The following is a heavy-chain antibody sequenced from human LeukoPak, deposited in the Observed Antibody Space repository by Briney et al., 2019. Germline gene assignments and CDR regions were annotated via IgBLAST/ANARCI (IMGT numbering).Heavy chain of an antibody. CDR3: ASSYSSAWNDAFDI. J-gene: IGHJ3*02. CDR1: GFTFSTYS. CDR2: ISSSSSHI. V-gene: IGHV3-21*04. Sequence: GGSLRLSCTASGFTFSTYSMNWVRQAPGKGLEWVSSISSSSSHIYYAASVKGRFTISRDNAKNSLYLQMNSLRAEDTALYYCASSYSSAWNDAFDIWGQGTMVTVSS. D-gene: IGHD6-19*01.